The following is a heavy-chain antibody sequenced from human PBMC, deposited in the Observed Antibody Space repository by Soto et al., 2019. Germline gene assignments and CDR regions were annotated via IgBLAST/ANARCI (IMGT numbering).Heavy chain of an antibody. CDR1: GCTFSSYA. CDR3: ASRSQWGTISPYYYYYYGMDV. V-gene: IGHV1-69*13. D-gene: IGHD1-1*01. Sequence: RAAVKVSCKASGCTFSSYAISWVRQAPGQGLEWMGGINPNFGTANYAQKFQGRVTITADESTSTAYMELSSLRSEDTAVYYCASRSQWGTISPYYYYYYGMDVWGQGTTVTVSS. J-gene: IGHJ6*02. CDR2: INPNFGTA.